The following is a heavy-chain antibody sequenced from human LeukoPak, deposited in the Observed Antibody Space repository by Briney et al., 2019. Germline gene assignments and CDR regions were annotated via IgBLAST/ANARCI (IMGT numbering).Heavy chain of an antibody. CDR2: VSNSGSYT. Sequence: GGSLRLSCAASGFTFSDEYMSWIRQAPGKGLEWVSYVSNSGSYTNYADSVKGRFTISRDNAENSLYLHMSSLRAEDTAVYYCARDRIMVLGPYNWFDPWGQGTLVTVSS. CDR1: GFTFSDEY. J-gene: IGHJ5*02. D-gene: IGHD2-8*01. CDR3: ARDRIMVLGPYNWFDP. V-gene: IGHV3-11*06.